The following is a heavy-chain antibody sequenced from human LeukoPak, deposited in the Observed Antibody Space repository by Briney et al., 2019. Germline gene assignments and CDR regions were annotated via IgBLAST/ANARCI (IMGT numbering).Heavy chain of an antibody. CDR1: GFIFSPYT. J-gene: IGHJ4*02. Sequence: GGSLRPSCAASGFIFSPYTMNWVRQAPGKGLEWVSSISSDITYIFYADSVKGRFTVSRDNAKNSLYLQMSSLRAEDTAVYYCARDRGYYFDYWGQGILVTVSS. CDR3: ARDRGYYFDY. CDR2: ISSDITYI. D-gene: IGHD5-24*01. V-gene: IGHV3-21*06.